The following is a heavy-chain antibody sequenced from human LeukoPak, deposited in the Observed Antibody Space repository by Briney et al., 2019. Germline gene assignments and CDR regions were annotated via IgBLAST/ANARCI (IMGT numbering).Heavy chain of an antibody. J-gene: IGHJ4*02. Sequence: GGSLRLSCTASGFRFSDFGMNWVRQAPGKGLEWVSHITSSSSNINYADSVKGRFTTSRDNAKNSLYLQMNSLRAEDTAVYFCARRIREGYCSGGNCYSFGYWGQGALVTVSS. CDR1: GFRFSDFG. CDR3: ARRIREGYCSGGNCYSFGY. D-gene: IGHD2-15*01. V-gene: IGHV3-48*01. CDR2: ITSSSSNI.